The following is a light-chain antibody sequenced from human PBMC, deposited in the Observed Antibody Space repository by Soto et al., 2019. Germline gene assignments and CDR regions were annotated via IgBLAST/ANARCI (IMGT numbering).Light chain of an antibody. Sequence: EIVLTQSPGTLSLSTGERATLSCRASQSVSSYLAWYQQKPGQAPRLLIYDASKRATGIPARFSGSGSGTDFTLTISSLEPEDFAVYYCQQRSNWPLTFGQGTRLEIK. CDR2: DAS. V-gene: IGKV3-11*01. J-gene: IGKJ5*01. CDR3: QQRSNWPLT. CDR1: QSVSSY.